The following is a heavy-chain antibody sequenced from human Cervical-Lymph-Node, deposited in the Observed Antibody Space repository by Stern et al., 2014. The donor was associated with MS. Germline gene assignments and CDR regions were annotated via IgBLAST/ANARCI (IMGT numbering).Heavy chain of an antibody. D-gene: IGHD1-1*01. CDR1: GFPLSIYS. CDR2: ISTISTI. J-gene: IGHJ5*01. Sequence: EVQLVESGGGLVQPGGSLRLSCAASGFPLSIYSMNWVRQAPGQGLEWVSYISTISTIYYADSVKCRFTISRDNAKNSLYLQMNSLRAEDTAVYFCARDDWVERLDSWGQGTLVTVSS. CDR3: ARDDWVERLDS. V-gene: IGHV3-48*01.